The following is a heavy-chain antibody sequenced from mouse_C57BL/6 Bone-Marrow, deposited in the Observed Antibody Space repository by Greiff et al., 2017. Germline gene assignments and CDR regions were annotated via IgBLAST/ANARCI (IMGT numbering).Heavy chain of an antibody. J-gene: IGHJ2*01. CDR2: IYPGNSDT. CDR3: STTVVATFDY. Sequence: VQLQQPGTELVKPGASVKMSCKTSGYTFTSYWMHWVKQRPGQGLEWIGAIYPGNSDTSYNQKFKGKAKLTAVTSASTAYMELSSLTNEDSAVYYCSTTVVATFDYWGQGTTLTVSS. D-gene: IGHD1-1*01. CDR1: GYTFTSYW. V-gene: IGHV1-5*01.